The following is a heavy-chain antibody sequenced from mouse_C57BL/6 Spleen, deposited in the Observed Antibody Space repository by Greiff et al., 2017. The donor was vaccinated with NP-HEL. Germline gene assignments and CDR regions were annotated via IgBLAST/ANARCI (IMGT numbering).Heavy chain of an antibody. J-gene: IGHJ4*01. CDR2: IRSKSNNYAT. D-gene: IGHD3-2*02. CDR3: VRQLRLHAMDY. CDR1: GFSFNTYA. Sequence: EVKLMESGGGLVQPKGSLKLSCAASGFSFNTYAMNWVRQAPGKGLEWVARIRSKSNNYATYYADSVKDRFTISRDDSESMLYLQMNNLKTEDTAMYYCVRQLRLHAMDYWGQGTSVTVSS. V-gene: IGHV10-1*01.